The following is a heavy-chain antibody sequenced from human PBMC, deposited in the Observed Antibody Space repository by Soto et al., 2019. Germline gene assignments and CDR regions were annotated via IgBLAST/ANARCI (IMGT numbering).Heavy chain of an antibody. Sequence: NPSETLSLTCTVSVCSISSSSYYWGWIRQPPGKGLEWIGSIYYSGSTYYNPSLKSRVTISVDTSKNQFSLKLSSVTAADTAVYYCAMYGDYANYYYMDVWGKGTTVTVSS. V-gene: IGHV4-39*01. D-gene: IGHD4-17*01. CDR3: AMYGDYANYYYMDV. CDR1: VCSISSSSYY. J-gene: IGHJ6*03. CDR2: IYYSGST.